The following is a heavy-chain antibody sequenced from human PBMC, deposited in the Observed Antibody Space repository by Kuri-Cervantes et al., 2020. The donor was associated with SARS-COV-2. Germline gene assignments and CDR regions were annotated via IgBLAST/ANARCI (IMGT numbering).Heavy chain of an antibody. Sequence: SETLSLTCTVSGGSVSSGSYYWSWIRQPPGKGLGWIGYIYYSGSTNYNPSLKSRVTISVDTSKNQFSLKLSSVTAADTAVYYCARDYYDFWSGSVYYYYYMDVWGKGTTVTVSS. CDR2: IYYSGST. D-gene: IGHD3-3*01. CDR3: ARDYYDFWSGSVYYYYYMDV. V-gene: IGHV4-61*01. J-gene: IGHJ6*03. CDR1: GGSVSSGSYY.